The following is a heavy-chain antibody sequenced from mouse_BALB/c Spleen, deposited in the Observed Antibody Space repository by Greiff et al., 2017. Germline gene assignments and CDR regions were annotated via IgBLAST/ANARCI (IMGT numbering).Heavy chain of an antibody. CDR3: AFRQLGLRRYYAMDY. CDR1: GFNIKDTY. D-gene: IGHD3-2*01. V-gene: IGHV14-3*02. Sequence: VQLQQSGAELVKPGASVKLSCTASGFNIKDTYMHWVKQRPEQGLEWIGRIDPANGNTKYDPKFQGKATITADTSSNTAYLQLSSLTSEDTAVYYCAFRQLGLRRYYAMDYWGQGTSVTVSS. J-gene: IGHJ4*01. CDR2: IDPANGNT.